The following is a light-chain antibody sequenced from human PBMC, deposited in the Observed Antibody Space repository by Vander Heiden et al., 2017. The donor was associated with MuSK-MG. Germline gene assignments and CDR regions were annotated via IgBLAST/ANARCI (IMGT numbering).Light chain of an antibody. V-gene: IGLV2-14*01. Sequence: SALTHPASLSPSPGQSLTLSCTGTSSGVGGYNYVSWYQQHPGKAPKLMIYEVSKRPSGASNRFSGSKSGNTASLTISGRQAEDEGDYYCSSDSTSTTVVFGGGTKLTVL. CDR3: SSDSTSTTVV. CDR1: SSGVGGYNY. J-gene: IGLJ2*01. CDR2: EVS.